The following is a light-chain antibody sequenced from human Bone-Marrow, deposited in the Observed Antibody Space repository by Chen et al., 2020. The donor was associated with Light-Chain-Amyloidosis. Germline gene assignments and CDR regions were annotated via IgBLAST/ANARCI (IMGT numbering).Light chain of an antibody. J-gene: IGLJ1*01. CDR1: STNVGTYNL. V-gene: IGLV2-23*01. CDR3: CSYAPGNIFV. CDR2: EDI. Sequence: QSALTQPASVXXSPGQSITIPRPGASTNVGTYNLVSWYQQFPEKVPKLIIYEDIKRXSGVSDXFSASKSGSTASLTISGLQAEDEADYYCCSYAPGNIFVFGNGTKVTVL.